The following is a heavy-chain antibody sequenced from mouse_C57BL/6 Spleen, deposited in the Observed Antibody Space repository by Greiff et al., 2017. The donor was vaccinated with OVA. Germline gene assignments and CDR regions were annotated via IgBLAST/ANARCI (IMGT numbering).Heavy chain of an antibody. CDR2: IYPGDGDT. CDR3: ARKRGSYDYAFDY. Sequence: VQLQESGPELVKPGASVKISCKASGYAFSSSWMNWVKQRPGKGLEWIGRIYPGDGDTNYNGKFKGKATLTADKSSSTAYMQLSSLTSEDSAVYFCARKRGSYDYAFDYWGQGTTLTVSS. D-gene: IGHD2-4*01. J-gene: IGHJ2*01. V-gene: IGHV1-82*01. CDR1: GYAFSSSW.